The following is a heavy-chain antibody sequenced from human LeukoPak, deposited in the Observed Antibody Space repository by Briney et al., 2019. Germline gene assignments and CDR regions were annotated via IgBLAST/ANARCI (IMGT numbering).Heavy chain of an antibody. CDR3: AREGERDGFDP. V-gene: IGHV1-18*04. J-gene: IGHJ5*02. CDR2: INAYNDNT. D-gene: IGHD1-26*01. CDR1: GYTFTGYW. Sequence: ASVKVSCKAFGYTFTGYWMHWVRQAPGQGLEWMGWINAYNDNTNYAQNLQGRVTMTTDTSTSTAYMELRSLRSDDTAVYYCAREGERDGFDPWGQGTLVTVSS.